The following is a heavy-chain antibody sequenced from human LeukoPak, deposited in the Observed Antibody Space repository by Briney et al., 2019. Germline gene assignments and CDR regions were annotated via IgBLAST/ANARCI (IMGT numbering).Heavy chain of an antibody. CDR2: IIPIFGTA. CDR1: GGTFSSYA. D-gene: IGHD4-17*01. J-gene: IGHJ4*02. Sequence: ASVKVSCKASGGTFSSYAISWVRQAPGQGLEWMGGIIPIFGTANYAQKFQGRVTITADKSTSTAYMELSSLRSEDTAVYYCATSTVTTLDYWGQGTLVTVSS. CDR3: ATSTVTTLDY. V-gene: IGHV1-69*06.